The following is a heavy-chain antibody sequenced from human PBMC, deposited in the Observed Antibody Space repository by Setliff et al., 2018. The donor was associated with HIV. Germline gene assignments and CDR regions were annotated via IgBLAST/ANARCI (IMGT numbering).Heavy chain of an antibody. V-gene: IGHV4-61*02. CDR1: GGSISSRSYY. CDR2: IYSNGKT. J-gene: IGHJ4*02. CDR3: ARESPDGLDY. D-gene: IGHD2-8*01. Sequence: PSETLSLTCTVSGGSISSRSYYWSWLRQPAGKGLEWIGRIYSNGKTDYNPSLKSRVTISEDTSKNQSSLKVNSVTAADTAMYFCARESPDGLDYWGQGSLVTVSS.